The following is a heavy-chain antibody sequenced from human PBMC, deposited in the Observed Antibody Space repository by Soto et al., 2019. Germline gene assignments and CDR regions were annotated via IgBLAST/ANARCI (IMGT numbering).Heavy chain of an antibody. D-gene: IGHD3-22*01. CDR1: GYTFTSYA. V-gene: IGHV1-3*01. CDR3: VQNCYDSSCIMH. CDR2: INAGNGNT. J-gene: IGHJ1*01. Sequence: ASVKVSCKASGYTFTSYAMHWVRQAPGQRLEWMGWINAGNGNTKYSQKFQGRVTITRDTSASTAYMELSSLRSEDTAVYYCVQNCYDSSCIMHWGRRTLVTVSS.